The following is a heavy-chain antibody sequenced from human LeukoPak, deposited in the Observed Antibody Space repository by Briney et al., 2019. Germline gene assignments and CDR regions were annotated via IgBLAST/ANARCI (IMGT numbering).Heavy chain of an antibody. Sequence: SETLSLTCTVSGDSITSSSFYWAWIRQPPGKGLEWIGTIYYSGSTYYNPSLKSRVTVSVDTSKNQFSLKLSSVTAADTAVYHCARGMYSGSNDYWGQGTLVTVSS. CDR3: ARGMYSGSNDY. D-gene: IGHD1-26*01. V-gene: IGHV4-39*07. CDR2: IYYSGST. CDR1: GDSITSSSFY. J-gene: IGHJ4*02.